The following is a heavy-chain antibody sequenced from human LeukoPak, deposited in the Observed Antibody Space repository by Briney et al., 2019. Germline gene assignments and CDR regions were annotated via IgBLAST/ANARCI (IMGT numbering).Heavy chain of an antibody. D-gene: IGHD5-24*01. CDR1: GGSFSGYY. CDR2: INHSGST. V-gene: IGHV4-34*01. J-gene: IGHJ5*02. Sequence: AETLSLTCAVYGGSFSGYYWSWIRQPPGKGLEWIGEINHSGSTNYNPSLKSRVTISVDTSKNQFSLELSSVTAADTAVYYCARAAEIWFDPWGQGTLVTVSS. CDR3: ARAAEIWFDP.